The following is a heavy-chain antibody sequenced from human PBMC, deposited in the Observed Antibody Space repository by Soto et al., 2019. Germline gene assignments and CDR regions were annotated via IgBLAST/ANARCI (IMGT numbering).Heavy chain of an antibody. CDR2: IYSGGST. CDR3: ARVKGGYCSGGSCKLKIDAFDI. D-gene: IGHD2-15*01. Sequence: GGSLRLSCAASGFTVSSNYMSWVRQAPGKGLEWVSVIYSGGSTYYADSVKGRFTISRHNSKNTLYLQMNSLRAEDTAVYYCARVKGGYCSGGSCKLKIDAFDIWGQGTMVTVSS. J-gene: IGHJ3*02. CDR1: GFTVSSNY. V-gene: IGHV3-53*04.